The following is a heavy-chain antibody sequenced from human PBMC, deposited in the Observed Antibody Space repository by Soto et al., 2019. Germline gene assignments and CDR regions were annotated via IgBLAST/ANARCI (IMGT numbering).Heavy chain of an antibody. CDR3: ARVAAYSGYDQY. CDR2: INSDGSST. Sequence: GGSLRLSCAASGFTFSSYWMHWVRQAPGKGLVWVSRINSDGSSTSYADSVKGRFTISRDNAKNTLYLQMNSLRAEDTAVYYCARVAAYSGYDQYWGQGTLVTVSS. D-gene: IGHD5-12*01. V-gene: IGHV3-74*01. J-gene: IGHJ4*02. CDR1: GFTFSSYW.